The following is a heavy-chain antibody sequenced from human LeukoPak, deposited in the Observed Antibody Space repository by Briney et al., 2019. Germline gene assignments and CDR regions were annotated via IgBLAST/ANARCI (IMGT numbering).Heavy chain of an antibody. J-gene: IGHJ4*02. D-gene: IGHD3-3*01. CDR3: AKEYDFWSGYYMDY. CDR2: ISGSGGST. CDR1: GFTFSSYS. Sequence: PGGSLRLSCAASGFTFSSYSMNWVRQAPGKGLEWVSAISGSGGSTYYADSVKGRFTISRDNSKNTLYLQMNSLRAEDMAVYYCAKEYDFWSGYYMDYWGQGTLVTVSS. V-gene: IGHV3-23*01.